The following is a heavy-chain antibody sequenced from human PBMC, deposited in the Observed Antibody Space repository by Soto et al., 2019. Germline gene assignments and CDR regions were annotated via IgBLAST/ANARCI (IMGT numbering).Heavy chain of an antibody. D-gene: IGHD6-19*01. V-gene: IGHV1-69*05. CDR2: IIPIFGTA. CDR3: ARDPIDGVAGTPDDDY. CDR1: GGTFSSYA. Sequence: QVQLVQSGAEVKKPGSSVKVSCKASGGTFSSYAISWVRQAPGQGLEWMGGIIPIFGTANYAQKFQGRVTRTXXDXTXXAYMELSSLRSEDTAVYYCARDPIDGVAGTPDDDYWGQGTLVTVSS. J-gene: IGHJ4*02.